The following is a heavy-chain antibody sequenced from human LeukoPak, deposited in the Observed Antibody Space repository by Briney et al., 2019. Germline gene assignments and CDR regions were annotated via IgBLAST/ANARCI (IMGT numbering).Heavy chain of an antibody. CDR3: ARRSSIRRWELGGAFDI. D-gene: IGHD1-26*01. J-gene: IGHJ3*02. V-gene: IGHV5-51*01. CDR2: IYPGDSDT. CDR1: GYSFTSYW. Sequence: GESLKISCKGSGYSFTSYWIGWVRQMPGKGLEWMGVIYPGDSDTRYSPSFQGQVTISADKSISTAYLQWSSLKASDTAMYYCARRSSIRRWELGGAFDIWGQGTMVTVSS.